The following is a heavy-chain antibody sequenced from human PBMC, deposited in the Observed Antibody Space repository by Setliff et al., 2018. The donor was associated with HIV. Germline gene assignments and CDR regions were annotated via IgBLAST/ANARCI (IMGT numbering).Heavy chain of an antibody. CDR3: ARGYSIALGWFDP. CDR2: INAGNGNT. J-gene: IGHJ5*02. D-gene: IGHD6-13*01. Sequence: ASVKVSCKASGYTFTSYAMHWVRQAPGQRLEWMGWINAGNGNTKYSPKFQGRVTITRDTSASTACMELSSLRSEDTAVYYCARGYSIALGWFDPWGQGTLVTVS. V-gene: IGHV1-3*01. CDR1: GYTFTSYA.